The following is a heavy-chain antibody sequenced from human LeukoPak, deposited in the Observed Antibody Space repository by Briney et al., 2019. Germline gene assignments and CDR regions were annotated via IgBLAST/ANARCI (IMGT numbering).Heavy chain of an antibody. Sequence: SETLSLTCTVSGGSISSYYWSWIRQPPGKGLEWIGYIYYSGSTTYNPSLKSRVTISVDTSKNQFSLKLSSVTAADTAVYYCARVGSYSDWFDPWGQGTLVTVSS. V-gene: IGHV4-59*01. J-gene: IGHJ5*02. CDR2: IYYSGST. CDR3: ARVGSYSDWFDP. CDR1: GGSISSYY. D-gene: IGHD1-26*01.